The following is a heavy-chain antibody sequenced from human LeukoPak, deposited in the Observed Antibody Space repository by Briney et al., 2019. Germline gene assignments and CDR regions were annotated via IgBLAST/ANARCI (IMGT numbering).Heavy chain of an antibody. J-gene: IGHJ4*02. CDR1: GGSISSYY. CDR2: IYYSGST. V-gene: IGHV4-59*08. CDR3: ARHQLRGIAVAGTALDY. Sequence: SETLSLTCTVSGGSISSYYWSWFRQPPGKGLEWFGYIYYSGSTNYNPSLKSRVTISVDTSKNQFSLKLSSVTAADTAVYYCARHQLRGIAVAGTALDYWGQGTLVTVSS. D-gene: IGHD6-19*01.